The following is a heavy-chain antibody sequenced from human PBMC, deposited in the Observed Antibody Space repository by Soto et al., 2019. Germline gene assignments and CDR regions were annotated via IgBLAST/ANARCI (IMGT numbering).Heavy chain of an antibody. CDR3: ARDIGFDYVN. CDR1: GFTVLSYW. D-gene: IGHD3-16*01. CDR2: IKEDGSEI. J-gene: IGHJ4*02. Sequence: PGGPLRHSCAVSGFTVLSYWMSWVRQAPGKGMEWAASIKEDGSEIYYLPSVRCRFSISRDSAGNALHLTMNYLRAEDTGVYFCARDIGFDYVNWGQGTLVTVSS. V-gene: IGHV3-7*01.